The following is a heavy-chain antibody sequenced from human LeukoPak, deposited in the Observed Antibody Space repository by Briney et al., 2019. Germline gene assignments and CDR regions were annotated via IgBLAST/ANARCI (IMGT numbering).Heavy chain of an antibody. V-gene: IGHV1-3*01. Sequence: GASVKVSCKASGYTFTSYAMHWVRQAPGQRLEWMGWINAGNGNTKYSQKFQGRVTITRDTSASTAYMELSSLRSEDTAVYYCARSVAYANYYYGMDVWGQGTTVTVSS. D-gene: IGHD2-21*01. CDR1: GYTFTSYA. J-gene: IGHJ6*02. CDR2: INAGNGNT. CDR3: ARSVAYANYYYGMDV.